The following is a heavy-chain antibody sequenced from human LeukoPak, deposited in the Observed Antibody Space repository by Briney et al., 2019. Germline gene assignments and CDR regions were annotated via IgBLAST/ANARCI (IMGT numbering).Heavy chain of an antibody. Sequence: SETLSLTCTVSDYSISSGYYWGWIRQSPGKGLEWIGTIYHNGSAYYNPSLKSRVTISVDTSKNQFSLRLTSVTAADTAVYYCARAYSSSWCDAFDIWGQGTMVTVSS. CDR1: DYSISSGYY. D-gene: IGHD6-13*01. V-gene: IGHV4-38-2*02. CDR3: ARAYSSSWCDAFDI. J-gene: IGHJ3*02. CDR2: IYHNGSA.